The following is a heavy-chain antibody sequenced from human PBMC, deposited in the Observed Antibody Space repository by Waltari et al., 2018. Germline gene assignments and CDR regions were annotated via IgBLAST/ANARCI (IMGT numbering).Heavy chain of an antibody. CDR3: ARGLGKLAAASFRAFDI. J-gene: IGHJ3*02. CDR2: IIPIFGTA. Sequence: QVQLVQSGAEVKKAGSSVKVSCKASGGTFSSYAISWVRQAPGQGIEWMGGIIPIFGTANDAQNFQVRVTITTDESPSTAYMELSSLRSEDTAVYYCARGLGKLAAASFRAFDIWGQGTMFTVSS. V-gene: IGHV1-69*05. CDR1: GGTFSSYA. D-gene: IGHD6-13*01.